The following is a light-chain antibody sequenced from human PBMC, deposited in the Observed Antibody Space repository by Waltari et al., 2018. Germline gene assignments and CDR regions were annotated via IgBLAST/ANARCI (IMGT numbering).Light chain of an antibody. CDR2: DVI. CDR1: ASDVGRYDY. CDR3: YSYTTSDTRV. J-gene: IGLJ1*01. Sequence: QSALTQPAPMSGSPGQSINISCTGSASDVGRYDYVPWFQQHPGNAPKLIIYDVINRPSGVSHRFSGSKSGNTASLTISGLQADDEADYYCYSYTTSDTRVFGTGTKVTVL. V-gene: IGLV2-14*03.